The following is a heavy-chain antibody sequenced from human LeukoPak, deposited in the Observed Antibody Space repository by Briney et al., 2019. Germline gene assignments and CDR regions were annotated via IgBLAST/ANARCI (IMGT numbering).Heavy chain of an antibody. CDR3: ARDPGYSSPRGDY. V-gene: IGHV1-2*02. D-gene: IGHD5-18*01. J-gene: IGHJ4*02. Sequence: ASVKVSCKASGYTFTGYYMHWVRQAPGQGLEWMGWINTNSGGTHYAQKFQGRVTMTRDTSISTAYMELSRLRSDDTAVYYCARDPGYSSPRGDYWGQGTLVTVSS. CDR2: INTNSGGT. CDR1: GYTFTGYY.